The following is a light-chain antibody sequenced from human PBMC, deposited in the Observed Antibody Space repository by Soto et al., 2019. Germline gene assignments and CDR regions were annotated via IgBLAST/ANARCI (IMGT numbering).Light chain of an antibody. J-gene: IGLJ2*01. Sequence: SYELTQPPSVSESPGQTASITCSGDKLGDKYACWYQQKPGQSPVLVIYQDSKRPSGIPERFSGSNSGNTATLTISGTQAMDEADYYCQAWDSSTVVFGGGTKLTVL. CDR2: QDS. CDR3: QAWDSSTVV. CDR1: KLGDKY. V-gene: IGLV3-1*01.